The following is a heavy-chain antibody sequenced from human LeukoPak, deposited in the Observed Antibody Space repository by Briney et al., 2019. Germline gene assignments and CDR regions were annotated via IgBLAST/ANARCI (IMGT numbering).Heavy chain of an antibody. CDR3: VRDFSCSGGSCPLFDS. Sequence: GGSLRLSCAASGFTFSVYAMSWVRQAPGKGPAWISGLNEDGGYTYYADSVKGRFPISRDNSEHTLYLQMSSLRAEDTAIYYCVRDFSCSGGSCPLFDSWGQGTLVTVSS. D-gene: IGHD2-15*01. CDR2: LNEDGGYT. J-gene: IGHJ4*02. CDR1: GFTFSVYA. V-gene: IGHV3-23*01.